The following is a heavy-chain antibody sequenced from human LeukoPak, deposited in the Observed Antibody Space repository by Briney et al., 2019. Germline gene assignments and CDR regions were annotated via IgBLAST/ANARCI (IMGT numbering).Heavy chain of an antibody. D-gene: IGHD6-19*01. J-gene: IGHJ4*02. V-gene: IGHV3-33*01. Sequence: GGSLRLSCAASGFPFSSYGMHWVRQAPGKGLEWVARLVYDARSDYANSVKGRFSISRDDSKNTLFLDMSNLRVEDTALYYCARGLSAAFDFWGQGVLVTVSS. CDR3: ARGLSAAFDF. CDR2: LVYDARS. CDR1: GFPFSSYG.